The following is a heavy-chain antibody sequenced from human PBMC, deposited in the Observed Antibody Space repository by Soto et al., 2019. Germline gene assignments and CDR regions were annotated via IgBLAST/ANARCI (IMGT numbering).Heavy chain of an antibody. D-gene: IGHD6-13*01. J-gene: IGHJ4*02. V-gene: IGHV3-30-3*01. Sequence: QVQLVESGGGVVQPGRSLRLSCAASGFTFSSYAMHWVRQAPGKGLEWVAVISYDGSNKYYADSVKGRFTISRDNSKNTLYLQMNSLRAEDTAVYYCARDYSIAAAGTGWDYWGQGTLVTVSS. CDR3: ARDYSIAAAGTGWDY. CDR2: ISYDGSNK. CDR1: GFTFSSYA.